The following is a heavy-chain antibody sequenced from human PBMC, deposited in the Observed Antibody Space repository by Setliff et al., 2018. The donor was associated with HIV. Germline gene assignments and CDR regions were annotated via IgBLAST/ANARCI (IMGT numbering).Heavy chain of an antibody. CDR1: GYSFSDYW. V-gene: IGHV5-51*01. CDR2: TYPGDSTT. J-gene: IGHJ4*02. Sequence: GESLKISCKAFGYSFSDYWIGWVRQMPGKGLEWMGVTYPGDSTTRYSPSHEGQVTISADRSINTAFLQWSSLEASDTAMYYCIRRRRAPGAADLESYWGQGTLVTVSS. D-gene: IGHD7-27*01. CDR3: IRRRRAPGAADLESY.